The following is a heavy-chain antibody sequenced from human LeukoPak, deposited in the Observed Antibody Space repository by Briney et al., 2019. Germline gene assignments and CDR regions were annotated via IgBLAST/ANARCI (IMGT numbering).Heavy chain of an antibody. J-gene: IGHJ4*02. CDR3: ARVKTMIVVVRLFDY. CDR1: GYTFTGYY. Sequence: ASVKVSCKASGYTFTGYYMHWVRQAPGQGLEWMGWINPNSGGTNYAQKFHGRVTMTRDASISTAFMDLSRLRSDDTAVYYCARVKTMIVVVRLFDYWGQGTQVTVSS. CDR2: INPNSGGT. V-gene: IGHV1-2*02. D-gene: IGHD3-22*01.